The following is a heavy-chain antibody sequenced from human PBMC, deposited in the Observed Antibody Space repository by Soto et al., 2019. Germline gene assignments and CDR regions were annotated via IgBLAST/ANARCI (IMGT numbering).Heavy chain of an antibody. J-gene: IGHJ4*02. V-gene: IGHV3-48*01. CDR3: TSEGWPFDY. Sequence: EVQLVESGGGLVQPGGSLRLSCAASGFTFSSYSMHWVRQAPGKGLEWVSYISSSSRTIYYADSVKGRFTISRDNAKNSLYLQMNGLRAEDTGLYYCTSEGWPFDYWGQGTLVTVSS. CDR1: GFTFSSYS. CDR2: ISSSSRTI.